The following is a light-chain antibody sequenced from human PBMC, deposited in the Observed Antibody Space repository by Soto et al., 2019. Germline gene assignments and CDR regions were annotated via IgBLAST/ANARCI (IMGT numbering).Light chain of an antibody. J-gene: IGKJ1*01. CDR3: HQRQSWPRT. V-gene: IGKV3-11*01. CDR2: DVS. CDR1: QGVTTN. Sequence: EIVLTQSPATLSLSPGERATLSCRAGQGVTTNFAWYQQKSGQSPRLLIYDVSTRATGVPARFSGTGSETDFTLTISDVQPEDFALYYCHQRQSWPRTFGQGTKVDIK.